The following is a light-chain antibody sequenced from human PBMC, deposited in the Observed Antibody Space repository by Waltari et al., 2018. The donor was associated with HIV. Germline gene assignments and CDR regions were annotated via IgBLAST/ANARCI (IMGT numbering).Light chain of an antibody. CDR3: SSYPGSFPWV. CDR1: SSDVGRYNY. J-gene: IGLJ3*02. V-gene: IGLV2-8*01. Sequence: QSALNQPPSASGSPGQSVTISCTGPSSDVGRYNYVPWYQQHPVKAPKLIIYEVTKRPSGVPDRFSGSKSGNTASLTVSGLRAEDEADYYCSSYPGSFPWVFGGGTKLTVL. CDR2: EVT.